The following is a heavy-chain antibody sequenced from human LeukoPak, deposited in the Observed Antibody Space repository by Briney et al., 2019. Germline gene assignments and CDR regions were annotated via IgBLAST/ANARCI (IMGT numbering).Heavy chain of an antibody. CDR2: IYYSGST. D-gene: IGHD3-3*01. CDR3: ARVARMGGVVKGAFDI. V-gene: IGHV4-59*01. J-gene: IGHJ3*02. CDR1: GGSISSYY. Sequence: PSETLSLTCTVSGGSISSYYWSWIRQPPGKGLEWIGYIYYSGSTNYNPSLKSRVTISVDTSKNQFSLKLSSVTAADTAVYYCARVARMGGVVKGAFDIWGQGTTVTVSS.